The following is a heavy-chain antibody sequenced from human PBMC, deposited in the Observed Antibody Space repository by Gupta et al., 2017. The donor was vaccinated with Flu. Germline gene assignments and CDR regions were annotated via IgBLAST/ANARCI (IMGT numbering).Heavy chain of an antibody. V-gene: IGHV3-23*01. CDR3: AKDRGAVAGWFDP. CDR1: GFPFNTYA. J-gene: IGHJ5*02. Sequence: EVQLLESGGDLVQRGGSLRLSCTASGFPFNTYAITWVRQAPGKGREWVSSISRTADSTFDAGSVRGRFTISRDNSKNTLYLQRDSLSPEDTAIYYWAKDRGAVAGWFDPWGQGTLVTVSS. CDR2: ISRTADST. D-gene: IGHD2-21*01.